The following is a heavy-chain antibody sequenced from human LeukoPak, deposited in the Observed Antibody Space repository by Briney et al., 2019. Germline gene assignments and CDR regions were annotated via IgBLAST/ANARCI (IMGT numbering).Heavy chain of an antibody. Sequence: PGESLRLSCAASGLLVSDHYMHWLRQAPGKGLEWVSVLYTGGSTYYADSGKGRFTISRDNSKNTLYLKMNSLRVEDTAVYYCARDHWNYHAFDYWGQGTLVTVSS. CDR3: ARDHWNYHAFDY. J-gene: IGHJ4*02. D-gene: IGHD1-7*01. CDR1: GLLVSDHY. CDR2: LYTGGST. V-gene: IGHV3-53*01.